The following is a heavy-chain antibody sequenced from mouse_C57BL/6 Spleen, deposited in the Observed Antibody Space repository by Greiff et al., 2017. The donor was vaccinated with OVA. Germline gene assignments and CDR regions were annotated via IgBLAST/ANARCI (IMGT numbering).Heavy chain of an antibody. J-gene: IGHJ2*01. V-gene: IGHV1-15*01. Sequence: VQGVESGAELVRPGASVTLSCKASGYTFTDYEMHWVKQTPVHGLEWIGAIDPETGGTAYNQKFKGKAILTADKSSSTAYMELRSLTSEDSAVYCCTRTGKLYFDYWGQGTTLTVSS. CDR2: IDPETGGT. CDR3: TRTGKLYFDY. CDR1: GYTFTDYE.